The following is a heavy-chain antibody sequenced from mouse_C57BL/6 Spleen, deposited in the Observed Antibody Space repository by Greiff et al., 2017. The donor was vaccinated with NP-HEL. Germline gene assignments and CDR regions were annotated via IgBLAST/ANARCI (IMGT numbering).Heavy chain of an antibody. CDR3: ARGGTGLCDY. V-gene: IGHV5-17*01. CDR1: GFTFSDYG. Sequence: EVKLVESGGGLVKPGGSLKLSCAASGFTFSDYGMHWVRQAPEKGLEWVAYISSGSSTIYYADTVKGRFTISRDNAKNTLFLQMTSLRSEDTAMYYCARGGTGLCDYWGQGTTLTVSS. D-gene: IGHD3-3*01. CDR2: ISSGSSTI. J-gene: IGHJ2*01.